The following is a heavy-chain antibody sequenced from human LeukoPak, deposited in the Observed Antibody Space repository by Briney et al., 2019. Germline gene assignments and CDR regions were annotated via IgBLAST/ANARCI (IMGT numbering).Heavy chain of an antibody. CDR3: ARVTFIAAAGRYFDY. CDR1: GGSISSYY. J-gene: IGHJ4*02. D-gene: IGHD6-13*01. V-gene: IGHV4-59*01. Sequence: TSETLSLTCTVSGGSISSYYWSWIRQPPGKGLEWIGYIYYSGSTNYNPSLKSRVTVSVDTSKNQFSLKLSSVTAADTAVYYCARVTFIAAAGRYFDYWGQGTLVTVSS. CDR2: IYYSGST.